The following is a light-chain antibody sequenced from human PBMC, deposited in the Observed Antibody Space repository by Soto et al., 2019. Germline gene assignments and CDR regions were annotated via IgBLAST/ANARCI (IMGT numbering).Light chain of an antibody. J-gene: IGKJ1*01. CDR1: QSISTN. V-gene: IGKV3-15*01. CDR3: HQYNNWPPWT. CDR2: AAS. Sequence: EIVMTQSPATLSVSPGEKVIISCRASQSISTNLAWYQYIPGQAPRLLIYAASTRATGIPARFSGSGSGTDFTLSITSLQSEDYAVYYCHQYNNWPPWTFGQGTKVDIK.